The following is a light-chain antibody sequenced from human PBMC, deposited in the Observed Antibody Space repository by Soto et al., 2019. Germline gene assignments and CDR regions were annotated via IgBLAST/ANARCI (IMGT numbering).Light chain of an antibody. CDR1: SRDIGGYDF. V-gene: IGLV2-8*01. J-gene: IGLJ2*01. CDR2: DVF. Sequence: QSALTQPPSASGSPGRSVTISCTGTSRDIGGYDFVSWYQQHPGKAPKLMIYDVFKRPSGVPDRFSGSKSGNTASLTVSGLQADDEADYYCSSYGGSNNLLFGGGTKLTVL. CDR3: SSYGGSNNLL.